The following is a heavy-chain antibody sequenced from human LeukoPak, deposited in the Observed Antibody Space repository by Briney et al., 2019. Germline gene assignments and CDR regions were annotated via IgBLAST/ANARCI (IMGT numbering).Heavy chain of an antibody. CDR1: GFTFSNYS. CDR3: ARDHEGSGWSYDY. Sequence: AGGSLRLSCAASGFTFSNYSMNWVRQAPGKGLEWVSSISSSSSYIYYADSVKGRFTISRDNAKNSLYLQMNSLRAEDTAVYYCARDHEGSGWSYDYWGQGTLVTVSS. J-gene: IGHJ4*02. V-gene: IGHV3-21*01. CDR2: ISSSSSYI. D-gene: IGHD6-19*01.